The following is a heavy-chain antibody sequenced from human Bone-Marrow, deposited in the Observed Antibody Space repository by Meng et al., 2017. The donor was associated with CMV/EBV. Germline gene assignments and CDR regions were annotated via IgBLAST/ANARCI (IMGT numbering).Heavy chain of an antibody. CDR1: GFTFGDYA. J-gene: IGHJ6*02. V-gene: IGHV3-49*04. CDR3: KAAAGTQHNHYYGMAF. D-gene: IGHD6-13*01. Sequence: GESLKISCTASGFTFGDYARSWVRQAPGKGLEWVGFIRSKPYGGTTEYAASVKGRFTISRDDSKSIAYLQMNSLKTEDTAVDSRKAAAGTQHNHYYGMAFWGPGNTVNVSS. CDR2: IRSKPYGGTT.